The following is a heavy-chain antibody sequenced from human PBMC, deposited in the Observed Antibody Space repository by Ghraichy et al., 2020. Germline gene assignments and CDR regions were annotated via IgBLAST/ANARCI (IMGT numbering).Heavy chain of an antibody. CDR1: GFTFSSYS. J-gene: IGHJ6*02. CDR3: ARGGPNYGMDV. Sequence: ETLSLTCAASGFTFSSYSMNWVRQAPGKGLEWVSSISSSSSYIYYADSVKGRFTISRDNAKNSLYLQMNSLRAEDTAVYYCARGGPNYGMDVWGQGTTVTVSS. CDR2: ISSSSSYI. V-gene: IGHV3-21*01.